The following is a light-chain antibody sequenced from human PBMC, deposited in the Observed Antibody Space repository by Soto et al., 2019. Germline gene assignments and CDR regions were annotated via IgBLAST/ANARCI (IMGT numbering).Light chain of an antibody. Sequence: DIQMTQSPSTLSGSVGDRVTITCRASQTISSLLAWYQQKPGKAPKLLIYQASTLKSGVSSRFSGSGFGTDFTLTISSLQPDDFATYYCQQYASYSPTFGQGTKV. CDR2: QAS. CDR3: QQYASYSPT. J-gene: IGKJ1*01. CDR1: QTISSL. V-gene: IGKV1-5*03.